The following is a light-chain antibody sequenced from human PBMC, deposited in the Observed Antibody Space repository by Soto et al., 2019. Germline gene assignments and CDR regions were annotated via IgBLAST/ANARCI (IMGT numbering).Light chain of an antibody. CDR3: QSYDATNQV. CDR1: SGSIASNY. CDR2: EDN. J-gene: IGLJ3*02. Sequence: NFMLTQPHSVSESPGKTVIISCNRSSGSIASNYVQWYQQRPGSSPTTVIYEDNQRPSGVPDRFSGSIDSSSNSASLTISGLETEDVADYYCQSYDATNQVFGGGTKVTVL. V-gene: IGLV6-57*01.